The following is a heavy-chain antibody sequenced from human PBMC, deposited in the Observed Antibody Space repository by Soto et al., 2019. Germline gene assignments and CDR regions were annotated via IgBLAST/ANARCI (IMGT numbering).Heavy chain of an antibody. CDR2: IYTNGST. CDR1: DGSISTYY. J-gene: IGHJ4*02. CDR3: ARDRTVDYVDYYFDY. Sequence: QVRLQQSGPGLVKPSETLSLTCTVSDGSISTYYWSWIRQPAGKGLEWVGRIYTNGSTSYSPSLKSPITMSGDRAKAQVALRLSSVTAADTAVYYCARDRTVDYVDYYFDYWGQGTLVTVSS. D-gene: IGHD3-10*02. V-gene: IGHV4-4*07.